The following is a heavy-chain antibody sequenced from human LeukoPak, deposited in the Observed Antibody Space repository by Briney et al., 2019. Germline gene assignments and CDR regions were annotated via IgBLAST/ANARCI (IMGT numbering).Heavy chain of an antibody. CDR1: GGSISSGSYY. CDR3: ATEIQNIAGRVY. D-gene: IGHD6-6*01. Sequence: SETLSLTCTVSGGSISSGSYYWAWIRQPPGKGLEWIGNIYYSGSTYYNPSFNSRVTISVDTSKNQFSLNLSSVTAADTAVYYCATEIQNIAGRVYWGQGTLVTVSS. V-gene: IGHV4-39*07. CDR2: IYYSGST. J-gene: IGHJ4*02.